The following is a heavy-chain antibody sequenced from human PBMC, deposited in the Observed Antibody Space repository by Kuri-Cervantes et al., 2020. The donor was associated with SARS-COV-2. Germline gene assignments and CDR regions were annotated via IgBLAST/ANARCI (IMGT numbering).Heavy chain of an antibody. D-gene: IGHD4-17*01. CDR2: MNPNSGNT. CDR3: ATGTFTVTPDY. CDR1: GYTFTSYD. Sequence: ASVKVSCKASGYTFTSYDINWVRQATGQGLEWMGRMNPNSGNTGYAQKFQGRVTITRNTSISTAYMELSSLRSKDTAVYYCATGTFTVTPDYWGQGTLVTVSS. V-gene: IGHV1-8*03. J-gene: IGHJ4*02.